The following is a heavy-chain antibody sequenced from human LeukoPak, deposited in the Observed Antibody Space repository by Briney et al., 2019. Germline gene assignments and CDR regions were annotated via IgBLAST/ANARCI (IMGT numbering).Heavy chain of an antibody. CDR3: ARDSRSGMDV. V-gene: IGHV3-21*01. CDR1: GFTFSSYS. Sequence: GGSLRLSCAAPGFTFSSYSMNWVRQAPGKGLEWVSSISSSSSYIYYADSVKGRFTISRDNAKNSLYLQMNSLRAEDTAVYYCARDSRSGMDVWGQGTTVTVSS. CDR2: ISSSSSYI. J-gene: IGHJ6*02.